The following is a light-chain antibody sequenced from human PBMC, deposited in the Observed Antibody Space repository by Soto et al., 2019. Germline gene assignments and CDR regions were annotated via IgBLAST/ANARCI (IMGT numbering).Light chain of an antibody. CDR1: TSNIGSNT. CDR3: AAWDDSLNGVV. J-gene: IGLJ2*01. CDR2: GNN. Sequence: QAVLTQPPSASGTPGQRVTISCSGSTSNIGSNTVNWYQQVPGTAPKLLIYGNNQRPSGVPDRFSGSKSGTSASLAISGLQSEDEADYSCAAWDDSLNGVVFGGGTKVTVL. V-gene: IGLV1-44*01.